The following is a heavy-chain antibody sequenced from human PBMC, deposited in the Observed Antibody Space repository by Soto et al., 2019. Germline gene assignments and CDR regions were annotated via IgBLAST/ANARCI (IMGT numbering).Heavy chain of an antibody. Sequence: QVQLVQSGAEVKKLGASVKVSCKASGYTFTAYYIHWVRQAPGQGLEWVGWINPNSGDTNYAQRFQGWVTMTGDTSVSTAYMDLTRLRSDDTXXXXXXXGGYTYGYGLDYWGQGTLVTVSS. J-gene: IGHJ4*02. CDR1: GYTFTAYY. CDR3: XXGGYTYGYGLDY. D-gene: IGHD5-18*01. CDR2: INPNSGDT. V-gene: IGHV1-2*04.